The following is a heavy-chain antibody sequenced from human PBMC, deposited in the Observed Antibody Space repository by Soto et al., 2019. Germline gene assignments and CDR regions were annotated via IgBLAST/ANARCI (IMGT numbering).Heavy chain of an antibody. CDR2: ISWNSGSI. CDR3: AKDGYGDYRSSDKYFQE. Sequence: GGSLRLSCAASGFIFDDYAMHWVRQAPGKGLEWVSGISWNSGSIGYADSVKGRFTISRDNAKNSLYLQMNTLRAADTALYYCAKDGYGDYRSSDKYFQEWGQGTLVTVSS. D-gene: IGHD4-17*01. V-gene: IGHV3-9*01. CDR1: GFIFDDYA. J-gene: IGHJ1*01.